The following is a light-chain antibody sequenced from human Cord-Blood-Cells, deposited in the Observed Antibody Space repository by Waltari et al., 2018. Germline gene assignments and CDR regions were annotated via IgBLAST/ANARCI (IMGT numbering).Light chain of an antibody. CDR3: QAWDSSVV. Sequence: SYELTQPPSGSVSPGQTASITCSGDKLGDTYACWDQQKPGQSLLLVIYQDSKRPSGIPERFSGSNSGNTATLTISGTQAMDEADYYCQAWDSSVVFGGGTKLTVL. V-gene: IGLV3-1*01. J-gene: IGLJ2*01. CDR2: QDS. CDR1: KLGDTY.